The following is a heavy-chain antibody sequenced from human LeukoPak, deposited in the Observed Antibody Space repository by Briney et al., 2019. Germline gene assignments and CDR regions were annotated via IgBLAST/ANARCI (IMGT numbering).Heavy chain of an antibody. V-gene: IGHV4-59*01. D-gene: IGHD3-22*01. CDR2: VHYSGTT. J-gene: IGHJ4*02. Sequence: SETLSLTCTVSDGSITNYDWSWVRQAPGKGLEFIGHVHYSGTTNYNPSLRSRVTISIDTSKKHFFLKLKSVTAADTAVYYCATDMGIVVVITPFDYWGQGTLVTVSS. CDR1: DGSITNYD. CDR3: ATDMGIVVVITPFDY.